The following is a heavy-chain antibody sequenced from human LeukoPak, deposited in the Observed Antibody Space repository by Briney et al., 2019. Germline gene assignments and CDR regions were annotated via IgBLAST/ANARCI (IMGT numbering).Heavy chain of an antibody. J-gene: IGHJ3*02. D-gene: IGHD3-10*01. CDR3: ATYYYDSGSRREAFDI. CDR2: ISRSSRTI. V-gene: IGHV3-48*04. Sequence: GGSLRLSCAASGFTFSSYSMNWVRQAPGKGLEWVSYISRSSRTIYYADSVKGRFTVSRDNAKTSLYLEMNRLRAEDTAVYYCATYYYDSGSRREAFDIWGQGTMVTVSS. CDR1: GFTFSSYS.